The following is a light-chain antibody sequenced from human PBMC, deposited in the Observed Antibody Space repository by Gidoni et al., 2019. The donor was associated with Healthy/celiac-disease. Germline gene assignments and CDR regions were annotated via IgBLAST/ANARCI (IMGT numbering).Light chain of an antibody. Sequence: DLVMTQSPDSPAVSLGERATINCKSSQSVLYSSNNKNYLAWYQQKPGQPPKLLIYWASTRESGVPDRFSGSGSGTDVTLTISSLQAEDVSVYYCQQYYSTPPPTFGQGTKVEIK. CDR1: QSVLYSSNNKNY. CDR3: QQYYSTPPPT. J-gene: IGKJ1*01. CDR2: WAS. V-gene: IGKV4-1*01.